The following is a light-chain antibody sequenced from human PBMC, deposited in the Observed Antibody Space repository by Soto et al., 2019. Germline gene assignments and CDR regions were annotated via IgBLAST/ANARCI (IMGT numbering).Light chain of an antibody. CDR2: GAS. V-gene: IGKV3-15*01. CDR1: QSVSSI. J-gene: IGKJ2*02. CDR3: QQYYNWPRGT. Sequence: EIVMTQSPATLSVSPGERATLSCRASQSVSSILAWYQQKPGQAPRLLIYGASTRATGIPARFSGSGSGTEFTITISSLQSEDFAVYYCQQYYNWPRGTFGQGTKLEIK.